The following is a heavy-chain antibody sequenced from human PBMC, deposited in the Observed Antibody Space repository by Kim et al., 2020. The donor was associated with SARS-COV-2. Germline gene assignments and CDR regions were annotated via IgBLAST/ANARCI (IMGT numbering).Heavy chain of an antibody. J-gene: IGHJ4*02. V-gene: IGHV1-18*01. CDR3: ARKLYSSGRYFDY. D-gene: IGHD6-19*01. Sequence: AQKLQGRVTMTTDTSTSTAYMALRSLRSDDTAVYYCARKLYSSGRYFDYWGQGTLVTVSS.